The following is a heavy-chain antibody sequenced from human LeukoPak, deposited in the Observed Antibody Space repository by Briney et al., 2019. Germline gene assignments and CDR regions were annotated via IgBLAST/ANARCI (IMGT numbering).Heavy chain of an antibody. V-gene: IGHV4-31*03. CDR1: GGSISTGGYA. D-gene: IGHD2-15*01. CDR3: ATYRAGDINWFDP. Sequence: SETLSFTCTVSGGSISTGGYAWSWIRQSPGKCLEWIGYIYYNGSTHSNPSLKSRVGLSADTSKNQLSLKLTSVTAADTAVYYCATYRAGDINWFDPWGQGILVTVSS. J-gene: IGHJ5*02. CDR2: IYYNGST.